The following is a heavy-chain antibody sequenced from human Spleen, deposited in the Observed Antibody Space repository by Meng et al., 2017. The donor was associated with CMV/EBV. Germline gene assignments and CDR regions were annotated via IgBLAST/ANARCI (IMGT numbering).Heavy chain of an antibody. CDR3: AKDCGSYSYYYYGMDV. V-gene: IGHV3-30*04. CDR2: ISNDGSNK. J-gene: IGHJ6*02. Sequence: GESLKISCAASRFTFSSYAMHWVRQAPGKGLEWVAVISNDGSNKYYADSVKGRFTISRDNSKNTLYLQMNSLRAEDTAVYYCAKDCGSYSYYYYGMDVWGQGTTVTVSS. D-gene: IGHD1-26*01. CDR1: RFTFSSYA.